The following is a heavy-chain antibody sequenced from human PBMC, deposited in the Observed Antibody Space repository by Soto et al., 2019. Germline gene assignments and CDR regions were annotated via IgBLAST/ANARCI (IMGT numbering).Heavy chain of an antibody. V-gene: IGHV4-34*01. D-gene: IGHD3-10*01. CDR2: INHSGST. CDR1: GGSFSGYY. Sequence: PSETLSLTCAVYGGSFSGYYWSWIRQPPGKGLERIGEINHSGSTNYNPSLKSRVTISVDTSKNQFSLKLSSVTAADTAVYYCARSLKLLWFGELPRGYYYYMDVWGKGTTVTVSS. J-gene: IGHJ6*03. CDR3: ARSLKLLWFGELPRGYYYYMDV.